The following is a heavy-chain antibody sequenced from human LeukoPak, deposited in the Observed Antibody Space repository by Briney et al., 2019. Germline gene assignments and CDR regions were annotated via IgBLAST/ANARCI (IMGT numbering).Heavy chain of an antibody. Sequence: PGGSLRLSCAASGFTFSSYGMHWVRQAPGKGLEWVAVIWYDGSNKYYADSVKGRFTISRDNSKNTLYLQMNSLRAEDTAVYYCARESGPRYYYDSSGTQSSSNAFDIWGQGTMVTVSS. D-gene: IGHD3-22*01. CDR3: ARESGPRYYYDSSGTQSSSNAFDI. V-gene: IGHV3-33*01. J-gene: IGHJ3*02. CDR2: IWYDGSNK. CDR1: GFTFSSYG.